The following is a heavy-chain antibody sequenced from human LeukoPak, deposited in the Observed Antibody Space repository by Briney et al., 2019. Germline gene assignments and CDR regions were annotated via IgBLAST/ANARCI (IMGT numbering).Heavy chain of an antibody. J-gene: IGHJ4*01. CDR3: ARGSSSSPGVYFDY. D-gene: IGHD6-6*01. CDR1: GGTFSSYA. CDR2: IIPIFGTA. Sequence: SVKVSCKASGGTFSSYAISWVRQAPGQGLEWMGGIIPIFGTANYAQKFQGRVTITTDESTSTAYMELSSLRSEDTAVYYCARGSSSSPGVYFDYWGQEPWSPSPQ. V-gene: IGHV1-69*05.